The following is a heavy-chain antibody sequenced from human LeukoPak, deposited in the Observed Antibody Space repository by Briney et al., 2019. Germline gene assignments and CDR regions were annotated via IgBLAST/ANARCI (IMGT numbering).Heavy chain of an antibody. Sequence: GASVKVSCKASGYTFTSYGISWVRQAPGQGLEWMGWISAYNGNTNYAQKLRGRVTMTTDTSTSTAYMELRSLRSDDTAVYYCARGSSTGVPAARFYYYYYMDVWGKGTTVTVSS. D-gene: IGHD2-2*01. J-gene: IGHJ6*03. CDR3: ARGSSTGVPAARFYYYYYMDV. V-gene: IGHV1-18*01. CDR2: ISAYNGNT. CDR1: GYTFTSYG.